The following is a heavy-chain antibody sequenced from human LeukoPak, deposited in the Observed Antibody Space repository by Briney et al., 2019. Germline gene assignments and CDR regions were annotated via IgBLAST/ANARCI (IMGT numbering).Heavy chain of an antibody. J-gene: IGHJ4*02. CDR2: IIPILGIA. D-gene: IGHD6-13*01. CDR1: GGTFSSYA. V-gene: IGHV1-69*04. Sequence: ASVKVSCKASGGTFSSYAISWVRQAPGQGLEWMGRIIPILGIANYAQKFQGRVTITADKSTSTAYMELSSLRSEDTAVYYCARSGGAADGGDYWGQGTLVTVSS. CDR3: ARSGGAADGGDY.